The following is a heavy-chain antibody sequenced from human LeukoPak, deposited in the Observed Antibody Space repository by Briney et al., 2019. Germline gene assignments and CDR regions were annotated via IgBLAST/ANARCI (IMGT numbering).Heavy chain of an antibody. Sequence: GSLRLSCAASGFTLSSYWMHWVRQAPGKGLVWVSRINSDGGITTYPDSVKGRFTISRDNAKNTMYLQMKNLRAEDTAVYYCVSDIRDWGQGTLVTVSS. J-gene: IGHJ1*01. CDR1: GFTLSSYW. CDR3: VSDIRD. V-gene: IGHV3-74*01. CDR2: INSDGGIT.